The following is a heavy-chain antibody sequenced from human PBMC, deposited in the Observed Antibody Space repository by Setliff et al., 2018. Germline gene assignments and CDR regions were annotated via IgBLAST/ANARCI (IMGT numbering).Heavy chain of an antibody. CDR1: GFTFSSYG. Sequence: GGSLRLSCAASGFTFSSYGMHWVRQAPGKGLEWVAFIQHDGENKFYADSVKGRLTVSRDNSKNTLYLEMDGLRPEDTAVYYCANSRVTNFRGHLYLPRGLDVWGQRTTVTVSS. V-gene: IGHV3-30*02. D-gene: IGHD3-16*01. CDR3: ANSRVTNFRGHLYLPRGLDV. CDR2: IQHDGENK. J-gene: IGHJ6*02.